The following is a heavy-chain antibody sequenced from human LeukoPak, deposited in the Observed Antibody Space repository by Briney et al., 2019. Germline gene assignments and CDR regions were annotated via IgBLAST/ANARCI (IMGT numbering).Heavy chain of an antibody. CDR1: GFTFSNYD. Sequence: GGSLRLSCAASGFTFSNYDIHWVRQASGKGLEWVGHIRSRSNNYATAYAASVKGRFTISRDDSKNTAYLQMNSLKTEDTAVYYCTRPGGAVSGTQFDYWGQGTLVTVSS. CDR2: IRSRSNNYAT. J-gene: IGHJ4*02. CDR3: TRPGGAVSGTQFDY. D-gene: IGHD6-19*01. V-gene: IGHV3-73*01.